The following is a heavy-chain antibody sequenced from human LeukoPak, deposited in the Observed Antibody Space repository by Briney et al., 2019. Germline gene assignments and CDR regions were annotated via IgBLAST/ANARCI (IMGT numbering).Heavy chain of an antibody. CDR1: GGSISSYY. CDR3: ARSYDSSGYLDY. CDR2: IYYSGST. J-gene: IGHJ4*02. D-gene: IGHD3-22*01. Sequence: SETLSLTCTVSGGSISSYYWSWIRQPPGKGLEWIGYIYYSGSTNYNPSLKSRVTISVDTSKNQFSLKLSAVTAADTAVYYCARSYDSSGYLDYWGQGTLVTVSS. V-gene: IGHV4-59*01.